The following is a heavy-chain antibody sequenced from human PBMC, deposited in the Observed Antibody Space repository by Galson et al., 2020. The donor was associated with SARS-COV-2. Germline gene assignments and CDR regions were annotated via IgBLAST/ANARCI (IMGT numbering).Heavy chain of an antibody. CDR3: ARHRAIPVMNAFDL. J-gene: IGHJ3*01. CDR1: GYSFPTQW. D-gene: IGHD2-21*01. Sequence: GESLKISCQGFGYSFPTQWIGWVRQMPGKGLESMGIIWPGDSDVRYSPSFQGQVTISADKSTDTAFLQWNSLKASDTAIYYCARHRAIPVMNAFDLWGQGTEVTVSA. V-gene: IGHV5-51*01. CDR2: IWPGDSDV.